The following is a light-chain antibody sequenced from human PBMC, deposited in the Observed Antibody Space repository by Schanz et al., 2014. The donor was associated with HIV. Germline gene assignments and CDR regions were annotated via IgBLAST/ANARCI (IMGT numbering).Light chain of an antibody. J-gene: IGLJ2*01. CDR1: AFNIGHYS. CDR2: DNN. CDR3: ATWDSTLSAVV. Sequence: QSVLTQPPSVSAAPGQRVTISCSGSAFNIGHYSVSWYQQFPGTVPKLLIYDNNDRPSDIPDRFSGSKTGTSATLVIIGRQTGDEADYYCATWDSTLSAVVFGGGTKLTV. V-gene: IGLV1-51*01.